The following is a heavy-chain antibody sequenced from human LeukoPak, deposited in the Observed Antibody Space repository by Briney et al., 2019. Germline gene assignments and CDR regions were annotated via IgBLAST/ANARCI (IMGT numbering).Heavy chain of an antibody. CDR1: GFSLNTRGMG. V-gene: IGHV2-5*02. CDR3: AHRGPDYGDYAFDS. Sequence: SGPTLVKPTQTLTLTCTFSGFSLNTRGMGVAWIRQPPGKALEWLALIYWDDDKRYNPSLRTRLTITKDTSQNQVALTLTNMDPVDIATYFCAHRGPDYGDYAFDSWGQGSLVTVSP. J-gene: IGHJ4*02. D-gene: IGHD4-17*01. CDR2: IYWDDDK.